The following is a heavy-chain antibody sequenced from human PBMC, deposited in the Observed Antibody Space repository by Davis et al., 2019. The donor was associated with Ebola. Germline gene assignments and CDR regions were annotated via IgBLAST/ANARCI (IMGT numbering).Heavy chain of an antibody. CDR2: INPNSGRT. V-gene: IGHV1-2*02. D-gene: IGHD6-19*01. CDR1: GYTFTGYY. CDR3: ARGTGYSSGWYGMRDHNWCDP. Sequence: AASVKVSCKASGYTFTGYYMHWVRQAPGQGLEWMGWINPNSGRTNYAQKFQGRVTMTRDTSISTAYMELSRLRSDDTAVYYCARGTGYSSGWYGMRDHNWCDPWGQGTLVTVSS. J-gene: IGHJ5*02.